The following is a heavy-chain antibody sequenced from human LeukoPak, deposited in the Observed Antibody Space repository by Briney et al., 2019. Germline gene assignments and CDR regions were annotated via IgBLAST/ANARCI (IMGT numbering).Heavy chain of an antibody. J-gene: IGHJ4*02. Sequence: SETLSLTCTVSGGSINTFYWSWIRQPPGKRLERIGYIYYSGNTNYNPSLKSRVTISVDTSKNQFFLNLNSVTAADTAVYYCARHFGYYKTAPFDYWGQGALVTVSS. CDR3: ARHFGYYKTAPFDY. D-gene: IGHD3-9*01. CDR2: IYYSGNT. CDR1: GGSINTFY. V-gene: IGHV4-59*08.